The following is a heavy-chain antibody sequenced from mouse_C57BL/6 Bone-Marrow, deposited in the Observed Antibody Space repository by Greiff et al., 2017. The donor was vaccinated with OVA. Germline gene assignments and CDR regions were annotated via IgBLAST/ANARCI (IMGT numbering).Heavy chain of an antibody. CDR3: ARDYYGSSLY. CDR2: ISYDGSN. V-gene: IGHV3-6*01. CDR1: GYSITSGYY. Sequence: DVKLQESGPGLVKPSQSLSLTCSVTGYSITSGYYWNWIRQFPGNKLEWMGYISYDGSNNYNPSLKNRISITRDTSKNQFFLKLNSVTTEDTATYYCARDYYGSSLYWGQGTTLTVSS. D-gene: IGHD1-1*01. J-gene: IGHJ2*01.